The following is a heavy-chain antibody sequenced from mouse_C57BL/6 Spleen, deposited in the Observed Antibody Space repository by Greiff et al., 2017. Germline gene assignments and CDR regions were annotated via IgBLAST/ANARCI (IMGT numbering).Heavy chain of an antibody. CDR1: GFSLTSYG. J-gene: IGHJ2*01. Sequence: QVQLQQSGPGLVQPSQSLSITCTVSGFSLTSYGVHWVRQSPGKGLEWLGVIWSGGSTDYNAAFISRLSISKDNSTSQVFFKMNSLQADDTAIYYCARTGFDYWGQGTTLTVSS. CDR2: IWSGGST. CDR3: ARTGFDY. V-gene: IGHV2-2*01.